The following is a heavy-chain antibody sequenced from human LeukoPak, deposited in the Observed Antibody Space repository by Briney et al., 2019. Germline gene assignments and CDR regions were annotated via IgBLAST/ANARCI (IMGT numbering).Heavy chain of an antibody. Sequence: SEALSLTCTVSGGSISSSSYYWGWIRQPPGKGLEWIGSIYYSGSTYYNPSLKSRVTISVDTSKNQFSLKLSSVTAADTAVYYCARVISRSSGSYAFDIWGQGTMVTVSS. J-gene: IGHJ3*02. D-gene: IGHD3-22*01. CDR3: ARVISRSSGSYAFDI. V-gene: IGHV4-39*01. CDR1: GGSISSSSYY. CDR2: IYYSGST.